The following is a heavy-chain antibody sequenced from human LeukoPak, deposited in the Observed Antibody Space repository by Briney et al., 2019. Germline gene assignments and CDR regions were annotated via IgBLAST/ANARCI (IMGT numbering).Heavy chain of an antibody. D-gene: IGHD6-13*01. CDR3: ARGRRPSAGWRD. CDR1: GGSFSGCY. Sequence: SETLSLTCAVYGGSFSGCYWSWTRQPPGKGLEWIGEINHSGSTNYNPSLKSRVTISVDTSKNQFSLKLSSVTAADTAVYYCARGRRPSAGWRDWGQGTLVTVSS. V-gene: IGHV4-34*01. J-gene: IGHJ4*02. CDR2: INHSGST.